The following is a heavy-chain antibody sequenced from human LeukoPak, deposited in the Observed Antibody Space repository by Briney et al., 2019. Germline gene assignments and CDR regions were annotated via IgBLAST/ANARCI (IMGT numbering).Heavy chain of an antibody. Sequence: GGSLRLSCAASGFTLSSYDMNWVRQAPGKGLEWVSYISSSASTIYYADSVKGRFTISRDSAKNSLYLQMNSLTAEDTAVYYCAGGVPTTLWGQGTLVIVSS. CDR1: GFTLSSYD. CDR3: AGGVPTTL. J-gene: IGHJ4*02. CDR2: ISSSASTI. V-gene: IGHV3-48*03. D-gene: IGHD1-26*01.